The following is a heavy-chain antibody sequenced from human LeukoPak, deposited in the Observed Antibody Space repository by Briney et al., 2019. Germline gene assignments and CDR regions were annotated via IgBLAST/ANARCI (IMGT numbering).Heavy chain of an antibody. J-gene: IGHJ5*02. CDR2: ISGSGGST. V-gene: IGHV3-23*01. CDR3: AKGHSGWYEDWFDP. Sequence: GGSLRLSCAASGLTFSNYAMSWVRQAPGKGLEWVSAISGSGGSTYYADSVKGRFTISRDNSKNTLYLQMNSLRAEDTAVYYCAKGHSGWYEDWFDPWGQGTLVTVSS. CDR1: GLTFSNYA. D-gene: IGHD6-19*01.